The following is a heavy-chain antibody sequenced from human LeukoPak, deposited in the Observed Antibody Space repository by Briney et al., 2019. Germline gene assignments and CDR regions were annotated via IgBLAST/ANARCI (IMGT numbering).Heavy chain of an antibody. CDR3: ARGLDSSGY. V-gene: IGHV3-48*04. Sequence: PGGSLRLSCAASGFTFSSYSMNWVRQAPGKGLEWVSYISSSSSTIYYADSVKGRFTISRDNAKNSLYLQMNSLRAEDTAVYYCARGLDSSGYWGQGTLVTVSS. J-gene: IGHJ4*02. D-gene: IGHD3-22*01. CDR2: ISSSSSTI. CDR1: GFTFSSYS.